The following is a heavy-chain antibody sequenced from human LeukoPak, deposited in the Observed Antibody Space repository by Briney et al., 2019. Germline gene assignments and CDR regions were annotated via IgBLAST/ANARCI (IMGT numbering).Heavy chain of an antibody. CDR1: GFTFSSYG. J-gene: IGHJ5*02. Sequence: GGSLRLSCAASGFTFSSYGMHWVRQAPGKGLEWVSAISGSGGSTYYADSVKGRFTISRDNSKNTLYLQMNSLRAEDTAVYYCAKTLQYCTNGVCYPDWFDPWGQGTLVTVSS. CDR2: ISGSGGST. CDR3: AKTLQYCTNGVCYPDWFDP. V-gene: IGHV3-23*01. D-gene: IGHD2-8*01.